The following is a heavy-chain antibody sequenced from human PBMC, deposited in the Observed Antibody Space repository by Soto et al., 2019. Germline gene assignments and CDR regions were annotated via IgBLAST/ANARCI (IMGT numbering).Heavy chain of an antibody. J-gene: IGHJ5*02. Sequence: PGGSLRLSCAASGFTFSSYEMNWGRQAPGKGLEWVSYISSSGSTIYYADSVKGRFTISRDNAKNSLYLQMNSLRAEDTAVYYCARDGYSSGWYVNWFDPWGQGTLVTVSS. V-gene: IGHV3-48*03. D-gene: IGHD6-19*01. CDR1: GFTFSSYE. CDR3: ARDGYSSGWYVNWFDP. CDR2: ISSSGSTI.